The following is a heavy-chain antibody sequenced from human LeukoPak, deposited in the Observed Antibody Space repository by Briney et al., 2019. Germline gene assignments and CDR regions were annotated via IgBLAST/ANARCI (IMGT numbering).Heavy chain of an antibody. Sequence: NPSETLSLTCTVSGGSISSYYGSWIRQPPGKGREWIGYIYYSGSTNYNPCLKSRVTISVETSKNQFSLKLSSVTAGDTAVYYCARGDGLWFGELLSAFDIWGQGTMVTVSS. V-gene: IGHV4-59*01. D-gene: IGHD3-10*01. CDR3: ARGDGLWFGELLSAFDI. CDR1: GGSISSYY. J-gene: IGHJ3*02. CDR2: IYYSGST.